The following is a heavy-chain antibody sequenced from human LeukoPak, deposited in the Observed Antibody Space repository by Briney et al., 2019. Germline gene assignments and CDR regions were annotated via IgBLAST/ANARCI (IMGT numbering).Heavy chain of an antibody. Sequence: PSGGSLRLSCLASGFTFSSYEMNWLRQSPGKGLEWVSFISGSGTTMYYADSVKGRFTISRDNAKNSLYLQMNSLRAEDTAVYYCARSVQWLPYWGQGTLVTVSS. CDR1: GFTFSSYE. J-gene: IGHJ4*02. V-gene: IGHV3-48*03. CDR2: ISGSGTTM. D-gene: IGHD6-19*01. CDR3: ARSVQWLPY.